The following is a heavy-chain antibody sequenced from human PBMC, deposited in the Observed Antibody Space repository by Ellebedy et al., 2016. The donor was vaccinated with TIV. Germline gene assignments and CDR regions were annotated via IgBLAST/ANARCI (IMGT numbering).Heavy chain of an antibody. CDR1: GFSLNTPGMR. CDR2: VNHRGTT. J-gene: IGHJ4*02. D-gene: IGHD1-20*01. V-gene: IGHV4-39*01. Sequence: SGPTLVXPTQTLTLTCTFSGFSLNTPGMRMTWIRQPPGKGLEWIGEVNHRGTTNYNPSLNSRVTMSVDTSKNQFSLNLKSVTAADTAVYYCARIPYYWKSPLDIWGQGTPVTVSS. CDR3: ARIPYYWKSPLDI.